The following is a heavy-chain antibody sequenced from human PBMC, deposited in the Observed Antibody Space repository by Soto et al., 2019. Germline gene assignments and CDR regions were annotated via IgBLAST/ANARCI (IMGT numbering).Heavy chain of an antibody. V-gene: IGHV5-51*01. Sequence: GASVKVSCKASGYSFPSYWIGWVRQMPGKGLEWMGIMYPGDSDTRYSPSFQGQVTISADKSISTAYLQWSSLKASDTAMYYCARHGPDYYDSSGYYRAFDIWGQGTMVTVSS. CDR3: ARHGPDYYDSSGYYRAFDI. D-gene: IGHD3-22*01. CDR1: GYSFPSYW. CDR2: MYPGDSDT. J-gene: IGHJ3*02.